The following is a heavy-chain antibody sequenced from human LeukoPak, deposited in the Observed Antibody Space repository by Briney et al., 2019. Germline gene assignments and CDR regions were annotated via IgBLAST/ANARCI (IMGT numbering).Heavy chain of an antibody. CDR2: IYSFGIT. Sequence: GGSLRLSCAASGFTLSSNYMSWVRQAPGKGLEWVSVIYSFGITYYAPSVKARFTLSRYNSKNTLYLQMNSLRAEDTAVYYCARVDYGDYAFDYWGQGTLVTVSS. CDR3: ARVDYGDYAFDY. D-gene: IGHD4-17*01. CDR1: GFTLSSNY. V-gene: IGHV3-66*01. J-gene: IGHJ4*02.